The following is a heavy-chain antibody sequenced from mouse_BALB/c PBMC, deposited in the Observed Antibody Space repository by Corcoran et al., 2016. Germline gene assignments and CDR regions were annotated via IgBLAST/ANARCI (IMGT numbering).Heavy chain of an antibody. CDR2: ISCYNGAT. CDR1: GYSFTGYY. CDR3: AITTATNFYY. V-gene: IGHV1S34*01. Sequence: LVKTGASVKISCKASGYSFTGYYMHWVKQSHGKSLEWIGYISCYNGATSYNQKFKGKATFTVDTSSSTAYMQCNSLTSEDSAVYYCAITTATNFYYWGQGTTLTVSS. D-gene: IGHD1-2*01. J-gene: IGHJ2*01.